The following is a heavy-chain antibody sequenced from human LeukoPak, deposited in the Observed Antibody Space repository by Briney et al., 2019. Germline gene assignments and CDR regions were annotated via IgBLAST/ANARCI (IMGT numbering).Heavy chain of an antibody. Sequence: ASVKVSCKASGYTFTSNDINWVRQAAGQGLEWMAWLDPKNGNTGYAQKFQGRVTMTWNTSISTAYVELSSLKSEDTAVYYCARSHTQKGYCGGGRCYPTVWWFDPWGQGTLVTVSS. CDR2: LDPKNGNT. D-gene: IGHD2-15*01. CDR1: GYTFTSND. CDR3: ARSHTQKGYCGGGRCYPTVWWFDP. J-gene: IGHJ5*02. V-gene: IGHV1-8*01.